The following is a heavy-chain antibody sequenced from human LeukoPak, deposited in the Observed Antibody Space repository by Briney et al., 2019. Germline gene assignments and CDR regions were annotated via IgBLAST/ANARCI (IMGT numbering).Heavy chain of an antibody. CDR1: GGSISSFSYY. CDR2: ISYAEST. D-gene: IGHD3-22*01. J-gene: IGHJ6*03. V-gene: IGHV4-39*07. Sequence: SETLSLTCSVSGGSISSFSYYWAWIRQPPGKGLEWIGSISYAESTHYTPSLKSRVTISLDTSKNQFSLNLSSEIAADTAVYYCARMNGEFSDSSGYMKENYYYYYMDVWGKGTTVTVSS. CDR3: ARMNGEFSDSSGYMKENYYYYYMDV.